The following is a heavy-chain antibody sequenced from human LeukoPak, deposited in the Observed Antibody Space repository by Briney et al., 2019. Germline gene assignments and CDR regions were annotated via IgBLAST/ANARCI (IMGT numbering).Heavy chain of an antibody. Sequence: IIYPGDSDTRYSPSFQGQVTISADKSISTAYLQWSSLKASDTAMYYCARLYSSSSGLYYFDYWGQGTLVTVSS. CDR2: IYPGDSDT. V-gene: IGHV5-51*01. D-gene: IGHD6-6*01. CDR3: ARLYSSSSGLYYFDY. J-gene: IGHJ4*02.